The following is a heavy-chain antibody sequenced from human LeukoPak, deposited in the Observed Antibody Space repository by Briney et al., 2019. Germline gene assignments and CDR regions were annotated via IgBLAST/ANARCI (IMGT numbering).Heavy chain of an antibody. V-gene: IGHV3-30-3*01. D-gene: IGHD4-23*01. CDR3: ARDPESVGYGGTDY. J-gene: IGHJ4*02. CDR2: ISYDGSNK. Sequence: GRSLRLSCAASGFTFSSYAMHWVRQAPGKGLEWVAVISYDGSNKYYADSVKGRFTISRDNSKNTLYLQMNSLRAEDTAVYYCARDPESVGYGGTDYWGQGTLVTVSS. CDR1: GFTFSSYA.